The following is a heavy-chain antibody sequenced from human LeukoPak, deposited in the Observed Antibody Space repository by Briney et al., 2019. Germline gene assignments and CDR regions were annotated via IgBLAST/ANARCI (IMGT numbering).Heavy chain of an antibody. CDR3: AREDGYCSGGNCYSYFVS. Sequence: GGSLRLSCAVSGFTFSSYAMSWVRQAPGKGLEWVAFIRKKGIETNYVDSVKGRFTITRDNARNSLFLQMNSLRAEDTAVYYCAREDGYCSGGNCYSYFVSWGQGTLVTVSS. CDR2: IRKKGIET. J-gene: IGHJ4*02. D-gene: IGHD2-15*01. V-gene: IGHV3-7*01. CDR1: GFTFSSYA.